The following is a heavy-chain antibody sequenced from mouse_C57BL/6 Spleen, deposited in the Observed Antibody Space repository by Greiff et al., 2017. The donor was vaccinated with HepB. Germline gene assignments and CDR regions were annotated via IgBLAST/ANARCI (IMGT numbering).Heavy chain of an antibody. V-gene: IGHV1-66*01. D-gene: IGHD1-1*01. Sequence: LVESGPELVKPGASVKISCKASGYSFTSYYIHWVKQRPGQGLEWIGWIYPGSGNTNYNEKFKGKATLTADTSSSTAYMQLRSLTSEDSAVYYCAREKDYYYGSSPWFAYWGQGTLVTVSA. J-gene: IGHJ3*01. CDR3: AREKDYYYGSSPWFAY. CDR1: GYSFTSYY. CDR2: IYPGSGNT.